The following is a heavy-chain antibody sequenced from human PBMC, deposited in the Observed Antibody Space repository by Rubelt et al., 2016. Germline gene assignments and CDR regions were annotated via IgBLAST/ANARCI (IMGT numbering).Heavy chain of an antibody. Sequence: QVQLQESGPGLVKPSQTLSLTCTVSGGSISSGGYYWSWIRQHPGKGLEWIGYIYYSGSTYYNPSLKGRVTISVDTSKNQFSLKLSSVTAADTAVYYCARVWSSSAGLFYFDYWGQGTLVTVSS. CDR2: IYYSGST. D-gene: IGHD6-6*01. CDR1: GGSISSGGYY. J-gene: IGHJ4*02. V-gene: IGHV4-31*03. CDR3: ARVWSSSAGLFYFDY.